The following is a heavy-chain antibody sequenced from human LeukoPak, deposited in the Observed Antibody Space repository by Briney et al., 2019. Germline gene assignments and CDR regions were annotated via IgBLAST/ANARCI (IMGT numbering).Heavy chain of an antibody. CDR2: INSDGSIT. Sequence: GGSLRLSCEASGFTFTTYWMHWVRQAPGKGLVWVSHINSDGSITSYADSVKGRFTISRDNAKNTLYLQMNSLRAEDTAVYCCARDAVDTANAVWGQGTTVTVSS. CDR3: ARDAVDTANAV. CDR1: GFTFTTYW. D-gene: IGHD5-18*01. V-gene: IGHV3-74*01. J-gene: IGHJ6*02.